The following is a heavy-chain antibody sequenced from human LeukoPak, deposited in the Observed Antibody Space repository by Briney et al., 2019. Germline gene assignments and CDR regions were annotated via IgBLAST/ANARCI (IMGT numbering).Heavy chain of an antibody. Sequence: ETLSLTCTVSGGAIRSYDWSWIRQPPGKGLEGCGYINYNGSTNYNPSLKSRVTISVDTSKIQFSLKLSSVTAADTAVYYCARAPAAARVAFDIWGQGTMVTVSS. CDR3: ARAPAAARVAFDI. D-gene: IGHD2-2*01. CDR2: INYNGST. V-gene: IGHV4-59*01. J-gene: IGHJ3*02. CDR1: GGAIRSYD.